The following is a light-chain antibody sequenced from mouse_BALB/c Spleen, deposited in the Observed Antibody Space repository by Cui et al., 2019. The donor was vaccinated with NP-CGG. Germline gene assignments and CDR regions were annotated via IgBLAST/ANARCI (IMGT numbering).Light chain of an antibody. CDR2: GTN. CDR3: ALWYSNHWV. Sequence: QAGVTEESELTTSPGETVTLTCRSSIGAVTTNNYANWVQEKPDHLFTGLIGGTNNRVPGVPARFSGSLIGDKAALIITGAQTEDEAIYFCALWYSNHWVFGGGTKLTVL. CDR1: IGAVTTNNY. J-gene: IGLJ1*01. V-gene: IGLV1*01.